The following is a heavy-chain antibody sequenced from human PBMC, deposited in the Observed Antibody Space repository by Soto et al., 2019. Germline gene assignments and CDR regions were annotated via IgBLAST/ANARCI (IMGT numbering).Heavy chain of an antibody. Sequence: PVESLKISCKGSGYSFTSYCIGWVRQMPGKGLDWMAIIYPGDSDTKYSPSFQGQVTISADKSISTAYLQWSSLKASDTAMYYCARRDYYDSGSYLDYWGQGTLVTVSS. CDR2: IYPGDSDT. J-gene: IGHJ4*02. CDR3: ARRDYYDSGSYLDY. D-gene: IGHD3-10*01. V-gene: IGHV5-51*01. CDR1: GYSFTSYC.